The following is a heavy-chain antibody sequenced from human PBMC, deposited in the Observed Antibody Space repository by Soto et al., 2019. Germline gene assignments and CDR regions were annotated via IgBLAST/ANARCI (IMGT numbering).Heavy chain of an antibody. CDR1: GFTFSNAW. CDR3: AEGGGYCSSASCSFRYYYGMDV. V-gene: IGHV3-15*01. CDR2: IKSKTDGGTT. D-gene: IGHD2-2*01. Sequence: GGSLRLSCAASGFTFSNAWMSWVRQAPGKGLEWVGRIKSKTDGGTTDYAAPVKGRFTIARENSKNTLYLQMNSQKTEEKAVYLCAEGGGYCSSASCSFRYYYGMDVWGQGTTVTVSS. J-gene: IGHJ6*02.